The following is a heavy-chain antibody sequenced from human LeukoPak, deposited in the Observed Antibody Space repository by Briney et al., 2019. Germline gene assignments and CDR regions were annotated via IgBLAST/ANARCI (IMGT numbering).Heavy chain of an antibody. D-gene: IGHD6-19*01. Sequence: ASVKVSCKASGYTFTSYGISWVRPAPGQGLEWMGWISAYNGNTNYAQKLQGRVTMTTDTSTSTAYMGMRSLRTDDMAVYDCARDDIYSSGWYWVYWGQGTLVTVSS. CDR2: ISAYNGNT. CDR3: ARDDIYSSGWYWVY. CDR1: GYTFTSYG. J-gene: IGHJ4*02. V-gene: IGHV1-18*03.